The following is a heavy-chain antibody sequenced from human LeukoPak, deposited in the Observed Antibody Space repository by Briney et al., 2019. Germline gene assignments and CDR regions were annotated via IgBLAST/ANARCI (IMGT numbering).Heavy chain of an antibody. CDR2: IYYTGST. J-gene: IGHJ4*02. Sequence: SETLSLTCTVSGGSISSYYWSWIRQPPGKGLEWIGYIYYTGSTNYNPSPKSRVTISLDTSKNQFSLKLSSMTAADTAVYYCARQRVNKWNNLWSFDYWGQGTLVTVSS. D-gene: IGHD1/OR15-1a*01. V-gene: IGHV4-59*08. CDR3: ARQRVNKWNNLWSFDY. CDR1: GGSISSYY.